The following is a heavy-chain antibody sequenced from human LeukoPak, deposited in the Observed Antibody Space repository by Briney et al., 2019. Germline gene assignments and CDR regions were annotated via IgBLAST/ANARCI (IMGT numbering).Heavy chain of an antibody. J-gene: IGHJ6*02. CDR2: IKQDGSEK. D-gene: IGHD6-19*01. CDR1: GFTFSSYW. Sequence: GGSLRLSCAASGFTFSSYWVSWVRQAPGKGLEWVANIKQDGSEKYYVDSVKGRFTISRDNAKNSLYLQMNSLRAEDTAVYYCARDSSGWYGYYYYGMDVWGQGTTVTVSS. CDR3: ARDSSGWYGYYYYGMDV. V-gene: IGHV3-7*03.